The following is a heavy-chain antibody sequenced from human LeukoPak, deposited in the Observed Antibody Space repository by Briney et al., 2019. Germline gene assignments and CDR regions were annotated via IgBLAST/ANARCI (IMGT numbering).Heavy chain of an antibody. CDR3: AKDLPRYGAAPTPYAFDI. V-gene: IGHV3-23*01. CDR1: GFTFSSYA. Sequence: GGSLRLSCAASGFTFSSYAMSWVRQPPGKGLEWVSSIGGSGGSTYYADSVKGRFTISRDNSKNTLYLQMNSLRAEDTAVYYCAKDLPRYGAAPTPYAFDIWGQGTIVTVSS. D-gene: IGHD6-13*01. J-gene: IGHJ3*02. CDR2: IGGSGGST.